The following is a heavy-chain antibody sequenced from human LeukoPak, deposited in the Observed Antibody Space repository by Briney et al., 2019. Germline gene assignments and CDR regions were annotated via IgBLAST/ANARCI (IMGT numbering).Heavy chain of an antibody. D-gene: IGHD6-19*01. CDR3: ARDAVAGPPPYYFDY. CDR2: INPNSGGT. Sequence: ASVKVSCKASGYTFTGYYIHWVRQAPGQGLEWMGWINPNSGGTNYAQKFQGRVTMTRDTSISTAYMELSRLRSDDTAVYYCARDAVAGPPPYYFDYWGQGTLVTVSS. CDR1: GYTFTGYY. V-gene: IGHV1-2*02. J-gene: IGHJ4*02.